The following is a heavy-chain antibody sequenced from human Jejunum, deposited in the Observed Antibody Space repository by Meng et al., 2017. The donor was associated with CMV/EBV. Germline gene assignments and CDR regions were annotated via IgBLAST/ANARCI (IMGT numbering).Heavy chain of an antibody. D-gene: IGHD3-3*01. CDR2: IRLYTGKT. Sequence: TYGLSWVRQAPGQGLEWVGWIRLYTGKTNVAQKFQGRLTMTTDTSTSTAYMELRSLRSDDTAVYYCARGSGYYDLWSGYESLDVWGQGTTVTVSS. CDR3: ARGSGYYDLWSGYESLDV. CDR1: TYG. J-gene: IGHJ6*02. V-gene: IGHV1-18*01.